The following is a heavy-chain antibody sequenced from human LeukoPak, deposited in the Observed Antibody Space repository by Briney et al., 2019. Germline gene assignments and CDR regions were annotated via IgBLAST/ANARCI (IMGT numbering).Heavy chain of an antibody. D-gene: IGHD6-13*01. Sequence: GGSLRLSCAASRFTFSSYAMSWVRQAPGKGLEWVSAICGSGVITYYADSVKGRFTMSRDNSKNTLYLQMNSLRAEDTAVYYCAKEGYSSTWNADFDYWGQGTLVIVSS. V-gene: IGHV3-23*01. CDR3: AKEGYSSTWNADFDY. CDR2: ICGSGVIT. J-gene: IGHJ4*02. CDR1: RFTFSSYA.